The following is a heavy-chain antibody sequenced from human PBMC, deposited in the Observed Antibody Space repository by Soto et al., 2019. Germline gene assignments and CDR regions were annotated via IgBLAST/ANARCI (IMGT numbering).Heavy chain of an antibody. J-gene: IGHJ4*02. D-gene: IGHD6-13*01. V-gene: IGHV3-66*01. CDR3: AKVSSSWYAGFFDL. CDR1: GFTFSSYS. CDR2: IYSGGST. Sequence: GGSLRLSCAASGFTFSSYSMNWVRQAPGKGLEWVSVIYSGGSTYYADSVKGRFTISRDNSKNTLYLQIHTLRAEDTAVYYCAKVSSSWYAGFFDLWGQGTLVTVSS.